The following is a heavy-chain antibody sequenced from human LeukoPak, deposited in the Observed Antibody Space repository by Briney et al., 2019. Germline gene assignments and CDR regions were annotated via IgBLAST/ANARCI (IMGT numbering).Heavy chain of an antibody. V-gene: IGHV4-38-2*02. D-gene: IGHD5-24*01. J-gene: IGHJ5*02. Sequence: PSETLSLTCTVSGYSISSGYYWGRIRQPPGKGLKRIGSIYHSGSTYYNPSLKSRVTISVDTSKNQFSLKLSSVTAADTAVYYCARSSRWLQPNWFDPWGQGTLVTVPS. CDR2: IYHSGST. CDR3: ARSSRWLQPNWFDP. CDR1: GYSISSGYY.